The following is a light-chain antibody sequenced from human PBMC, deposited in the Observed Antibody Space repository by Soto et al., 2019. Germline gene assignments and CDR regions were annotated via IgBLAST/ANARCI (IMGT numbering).Light chain of an antibody. Sequence: QSVLTQPPSVSGAPGQRVTISCTGSSSNIGAGYDVHWYQQLPGTAPKLLIYGNSNRPSGVPDRFSGSKSGTSASLAITGLQAEDEADYYCHSYDSSLSGPLVFGGGTKLTVL. J-gene: IGLJ2*01. CDR2: GNS. CDR1: SSNIGAGYD. V-gene: IGLV1-40*01. CDR3: HSYDSSLSGPLV.